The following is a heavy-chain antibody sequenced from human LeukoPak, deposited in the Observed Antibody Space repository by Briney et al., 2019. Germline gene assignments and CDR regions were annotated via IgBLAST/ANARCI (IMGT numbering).Heavy chain of an antibody. CDR2: IYTSGST. J-gene: IGHJ3*02. Sequence: PSETLSLTCTVSGGSINSYYWSWIRQPAGKGLEWIGRIYTSGSTNYNPSPKSRVTMSVDTSKNQFSLKLSSVTAADTAVYYCARDSLWFGELYHDAFDIWGQGTMVTVSS. V-gene: IGHV4-4*07. CDR3: ARDSLWFGELYHDAFDI. CDR1: GGSINSYY. D-gene: IGHD3-10*01.